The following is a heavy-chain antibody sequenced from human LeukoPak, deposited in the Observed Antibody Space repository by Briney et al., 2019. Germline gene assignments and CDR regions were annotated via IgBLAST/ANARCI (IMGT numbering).Heavy chain of an antibody. J-gene: IGHJ3*02. CDR1: GYTFTNYY. CDR2: INPSGGST. Sequence: ASVKVSCKASGYTFTNYYFHWVRQAPGQGLEWMGIINPSGGSTSYAQKFQGRVTMTRDTSTSTVYMKLSSLRSDDTAVYYCARCPTPRDAFDIWGQGTMVTVSS. CDR3: ARCPTPRDAFDI. V-gene: IGHV1-46*01.